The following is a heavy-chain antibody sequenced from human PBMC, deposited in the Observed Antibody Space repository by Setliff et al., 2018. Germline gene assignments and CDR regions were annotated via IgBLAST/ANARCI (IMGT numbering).Heavy chain of an antibody. J-gene: IGHJ5*02. CDR3: ARGEGP. CDR1: GGSISSGVYS. CDR2: IYHSGST. V-gene: IGHV4-30-2*01. D-gene: IGHD1-26*01. Sequence: SETLSLTCAVSGGSISSGVYSWNWIRQPPGMGLEWIGHIYHSGSTSYNPSLKSRVTISVDGSKNQFPLKLTSVTAADTAVYYCARGEGPWGQGTLVTVSS.